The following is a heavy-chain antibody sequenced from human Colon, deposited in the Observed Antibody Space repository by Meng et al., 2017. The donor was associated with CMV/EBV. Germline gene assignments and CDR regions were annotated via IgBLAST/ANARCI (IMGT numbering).Heavy chain of an antibody. J-gene: IGHJ4*02. Sequence: TGLDWVAFIRKDGNIKHYADSVKGRFTISRDNSKNTVYRQMNSVRAEYTAMFYCAKEGGVGGMVLDYWGQGTMVTVSA. V-gene: IGHV3-30*02. CDR3: AKEGGVGGMVLDY. CDR2: IRKDGNIK. D-gene: IGHD3-10*01.